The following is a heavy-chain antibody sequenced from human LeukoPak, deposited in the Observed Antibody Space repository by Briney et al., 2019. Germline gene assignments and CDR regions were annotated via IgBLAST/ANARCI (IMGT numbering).Heavy chain of an antibody. CDR1: GFTFSGYW. J-gene: IGHJ4*02. CDR3: ARGVRRYYYDSSGYSHLYFDY. D-gene: IGHD3-22*01. V-gene: IGHV3-7*01. CDR2: IKQDGSEK. Sequence: PGGSLRLSCAASGFTFSGYWMSWVRQAPGKGLEWVANIKQDGSEKYYVDSVKGRFTISRDNAKNSLYLQMNSLRAEDTAVYYCARGVRRYYYDSSGYSHLYFDYWGQGTLVTVSS.